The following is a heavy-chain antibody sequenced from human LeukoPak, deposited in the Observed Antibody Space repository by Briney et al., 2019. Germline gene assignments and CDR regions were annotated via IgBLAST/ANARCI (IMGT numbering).Heavy chain of an antibody. CDR1: GFTFSNYG. CDR2: ISYDGSNK. J-gene: IGHJ4*02. V-gene: IGHV3-30*03. CDR3: ARDRPEYYFDY. Sequence: GGSLRLSCAASGFTFSNYGMHWVRQAPGKGLEWVAVISYDGSNKYYADSVKGRFTISRDNSKNTLYLQMNSLRAEDTAVYYCARDRPEYYFDYWGQGTLVTVSS.